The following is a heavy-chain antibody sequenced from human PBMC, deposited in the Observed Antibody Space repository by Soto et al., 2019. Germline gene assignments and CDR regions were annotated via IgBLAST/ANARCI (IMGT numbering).Heavy chain of an antibody. V-gene: IGHV1-18*04. CDR2: ISTYNGNT. J-gene: IGHJ6*02. Sequence: QVQRVQSGAEVKKPGASLKVSCQASGYSFSDYGIAWVRQAPGQGLAWVGWISTYNGNTNYAQKFQGRVTMTTDTSANTAYMELRSLRSDDTAMYYCARYGYSSGWYLGTGMDVWGQGTPVTVSS. CDR3: ARYGYSSGWYLGTGMDV. CDR1: GYSFSDYG. D-gene: IGHD6-19*01.